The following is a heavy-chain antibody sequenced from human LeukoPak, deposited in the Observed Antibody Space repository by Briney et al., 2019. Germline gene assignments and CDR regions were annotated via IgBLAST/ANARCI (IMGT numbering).Heavy chain of an antibody. CDR1: GYSISNDYY. J-gene: IGHJ6*03. CDR2: IYYSGST. Sequence: SETLSLTCVVSGYSISNDYYWSWIRQPPGKGLEWIGYIYYSGSTNYNPSLKSRVTISVDTSKNQFSLKLSSVTAADTAVYYCARGVVVAATRYYYYYMDVWGKGTTVTVSS. D-gene: IGHD2-15*01. V-gene: IGHV4-61*01. CDR3: ARGVVVAATRYYYYYMDV.